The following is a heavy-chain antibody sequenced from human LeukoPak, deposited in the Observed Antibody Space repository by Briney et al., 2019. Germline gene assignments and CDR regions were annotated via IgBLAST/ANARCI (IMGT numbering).Heavy chain of an antibody. CDR2: IKQDGSEK. CDR1: GFTFSNYG. J-gene: IGHJ6*02. Sequence: GGSLRLSCAASGFTFSNYGMHWVRQAPGKGLEWVANIKQDGSEKYYVDSVKGRFTISRDNAKNSLYLQMNSLRAEGTAVYYCARATGAFVPAASGGGVDVWGQGTTVTVSS. CDR3: ARATGAFVPAASGGGVDV. V-gene: IGHV3-7*03. D-gene: IGHD2-2*01.